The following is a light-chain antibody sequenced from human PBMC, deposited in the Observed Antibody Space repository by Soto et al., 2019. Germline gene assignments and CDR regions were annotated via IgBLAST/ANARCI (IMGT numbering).Light chain of an antibody. J-gene: IGKJ4*01. CDR3: QQGNSFPLT. V-gene: IGKV1-12*01. CDR2: AAT. CDR1: QDISSW. Sequence: DIQMTQSPSSVSASVGDRVTITCRASQDISSWLAWFQRKPGEAPRLLIYAATSLHSGVPSRFSGSGSGTDFTLTISSLQPEDFATYFCQQGNSFPLTFGGGTKVEIK.